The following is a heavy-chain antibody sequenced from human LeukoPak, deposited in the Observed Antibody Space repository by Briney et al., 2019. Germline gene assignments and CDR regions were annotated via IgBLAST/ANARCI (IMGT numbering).Heavy chain of an antibody. D-gene: IGHD1-26*01. CDR1: GFTFSSYS. CDR3: AGAYSGSFFDY. Sequence: GGSLRLSCAASGFTFSSYSMNWVRQAPGKGLEYVSAISSNGGSTYYANSVKGRFTISRDNSKNTLYLQMGSLRAEDMAVYYCAGAYSGSFFDYWGQGTLVTVSS. V-gene: IGHV3-64*01. J-gene: IGHJ4*02. CDR2: ISSNGGST.